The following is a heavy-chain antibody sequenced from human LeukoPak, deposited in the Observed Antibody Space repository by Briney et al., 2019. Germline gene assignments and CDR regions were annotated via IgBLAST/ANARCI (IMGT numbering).Heavy chain of an antibody. V-gene: IGHV4-34*01. Sequence: SETLSLTCAVYGGSFSGYYWSWIRQPPGKGLEWIGEINHSGSTNYNPSLKSRVTISVDTSKNQFSPKLSSVTAADTAVYYCARVNIAVAGRWRYYYYGMDVWGQGTTVTVSS. CDR1: GGSFSGYY. J-gene: IGHJ6*02. D-gene: IGHD6-19*01. CDR3: ARVNIAVAGRWRYYYYGMDV. CDR2: INHSGST.